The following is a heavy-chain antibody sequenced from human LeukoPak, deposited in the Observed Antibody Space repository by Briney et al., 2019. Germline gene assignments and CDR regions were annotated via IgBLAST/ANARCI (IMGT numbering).Heavy chain of an antibody. V-gene: IGHV4-34*01. Sequence: SETLSLTCAVYGGSFSGCYWSWIRQPPGKGLEWIGEINHSGSTNYNPSLKSRVTISVDTSKNQFSLKLSSVTAADTAVYYCARKPYYGSGSYYYFDYWGQGTLVTVSS. CDR2: INHSGST. CDR3: ARKPYYGSGSYYYFDY. J-gene: IGHJ4*02. D-gene: IGHD3-10*01. CDR1: GGSFSGCY.